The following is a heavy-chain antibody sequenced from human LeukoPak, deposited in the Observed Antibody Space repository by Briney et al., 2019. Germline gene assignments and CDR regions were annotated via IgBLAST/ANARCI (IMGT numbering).Heavy chain of an antibody. CDR1: GYTFTGYY. J-gene: IGHJ4*02. Sequence: GASVKVFRKASGYTFTGYYMHWVRQAPGQGLEGMGWINPNSGGTNYAQKFQGRVTMTRDTSISTAYMELSRLRSDDTAVYYCARTALYYYDSSGYYYSYWGQGTLVTVSS. D-gene: IGHD3-22*01. CDR2: INPNSGGT. V-gene: IGHV1-2*02. CDR3: ARTALYYYDSSGYYYSY.